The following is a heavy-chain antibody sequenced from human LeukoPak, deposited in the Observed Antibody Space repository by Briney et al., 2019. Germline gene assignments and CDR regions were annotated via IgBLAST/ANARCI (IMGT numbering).Heavy chain of an antibody. CDR1: GGSISSGGYY. Sequence: SETLSLTCTVSGGSISSGGYYWSWIRQHPGKGLEWIGYIYYSGSTYYNPSLKSRVTISVDTSKNQFSLKLRSVTAADTAVYYCAGDNIPVAGTGLSWFDPWGQGTLVTVSS. V-gene: IGHV4-31*03. D-gene: IGHD6-13*01. J-gene: IGHJ5*02. CDR2: IYYSGST. CDR3: AGDNIPVAGTGLSWFDP.